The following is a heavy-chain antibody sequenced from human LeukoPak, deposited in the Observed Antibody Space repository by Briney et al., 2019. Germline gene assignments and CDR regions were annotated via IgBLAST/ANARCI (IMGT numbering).Heavy chain of an antibody. V-gene: IGHV4-4*02. CDR2: IYHSGST. CDR1: GGSISSSNW. D-gene: IGHD3-22*01. J-gene: IGHJ4*02. CDR3: ARGHNAYDSSGYYVY. Sequence: PSETLSLTCAVSGGSISSSNWWSWVRQPPGKGLEWIGEIYHSGSTNYNPSLKSRVTISVDKSKNQFSLKLSSVTAADTAVYYCARGHNAYDSSGYYVYWGQGTLVTVSS.